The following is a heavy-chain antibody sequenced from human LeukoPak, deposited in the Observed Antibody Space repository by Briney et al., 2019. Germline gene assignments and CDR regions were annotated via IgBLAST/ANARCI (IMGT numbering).Heavy chain of an antibody. J-gene: IGHJ4*02. CDR2: IKSDGSTT. Sequence: PGGSLRLSCAASGFSFSSYWMHWVRQAPGTGLVWVSRIKSDGSTTNYADFVKGRFTISRDNAKNALYLQMNSLRDEDTAVYYCAKTWSGSYLDYWGLGTLVTVSA. CDR3: AKTWSGSYLDY. D-gene: IGHD3-3*01. V-gene: IGHV3-74*01. CDR1: GFSFSSYW.